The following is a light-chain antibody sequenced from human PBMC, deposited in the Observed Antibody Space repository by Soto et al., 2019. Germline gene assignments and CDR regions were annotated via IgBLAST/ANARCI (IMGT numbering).Light chain of an antibody. V-gene: IGLV2-14*01. Sequence: QSVLTQPASVSGSPGQSITISCTGTSSDVGGSNYVSWYQQHPGKAPKLMIYEVSDRPSGVSNRFSGSKSGNTASLTISGLQAEDVADYYCSSYTSSSTHVFGTGTKVTVL. CDR1: SSDVGGSNY. J-gene: IGLJ1*01. CDR2: EVS. CDR3: SSYTSSSTHV.